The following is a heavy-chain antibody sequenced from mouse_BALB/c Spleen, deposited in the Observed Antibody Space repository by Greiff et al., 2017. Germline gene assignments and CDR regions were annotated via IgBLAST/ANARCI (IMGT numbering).Heavy chain of an antibody. V-gene: IGHV14-3*02. CDR3: ARDAMDY. CDR2: IDPANGNT. Sequence: VTLKVSGAELVKPGASVKLSCTASGFNIKDTYMHWVKQRPEQGLEWIGRIDPANGNTKYDPKFQGKATITADTSSNTAYLQLSSLTSEDTAVYYCARDAMDYWGQGTSVTVSS. CDR1: GFNIKDTY. J-gene: IGHJ4*01.